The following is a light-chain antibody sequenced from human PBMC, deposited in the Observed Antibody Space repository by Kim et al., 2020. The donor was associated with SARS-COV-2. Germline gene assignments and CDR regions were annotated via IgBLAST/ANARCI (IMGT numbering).Light chain of an antibody. J-gene: IGLJ2*01. CDR1: SLRSYY. Sequence: VALGQTVIITCQGDSLRSYYATWYLQKPAQAPILVIYGKNHRPSGIPDRFSGSSSGNTASLTISGTQAGDEADYYCNSRDSNDNVVFGGGTQLTVL. CDR2: GKN. V-gene: IGLV3-19*01. CDR3: NSRDSNDNVV.